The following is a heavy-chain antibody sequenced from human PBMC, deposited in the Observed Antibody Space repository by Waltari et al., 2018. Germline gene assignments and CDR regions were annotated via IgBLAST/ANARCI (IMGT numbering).Heavy chain of an antibody. D-gene: IGHD3-10*01. CDR3: ARDHGYYGSGSYQGDYYYGMDV. CDR1: GFTFSSYA. V-gene: IGHV3-30*01. Sequence: QVQLVESGGGVVQPGRSLRLSCAASGFTFSSYAMHWVRQAPGKGLEWVAVISYDGSKKDYADAVKGRFTICRDNSKNTLYLKMNSLRAEDTAVYYCARDHGYYGSGSYQGDYYYGMDVWGQGTTVTVSS. CDR2: ISYDGSKK. J-gene: IGHJ6*02.